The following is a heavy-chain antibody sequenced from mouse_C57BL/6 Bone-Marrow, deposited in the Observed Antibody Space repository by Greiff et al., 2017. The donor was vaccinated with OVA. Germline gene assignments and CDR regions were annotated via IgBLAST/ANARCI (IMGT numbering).Heavy chain of an antibody. J-gene: IGHJ2*01. V-gene: IGHV1-69*01. Sequence: QVQLQQPGAELVMPGASVKLSCKASGYTFTSYWMHWVKQRPGQGLEWIGEIDPSDSYTNYNQKFKGKSTLTVDKSSSPAYMQLSSLTTEDSAVYYCAQSDYWGQGTTLTVSS. CDR1: GYTFTSYW. CDR3: AQSDY. CDR2: IDPSDSYT.